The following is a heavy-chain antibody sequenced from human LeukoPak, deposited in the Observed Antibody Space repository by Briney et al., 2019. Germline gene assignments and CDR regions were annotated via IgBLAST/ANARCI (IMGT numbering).Heavy chain of an antibody. CDR3: ATDSGTWENFDS. CDR1: GFSVSSYY. Sequence: GGSLRLSCAASGFSVSSYYMSWVRQTPGKGLELGALIDTDGTTNYTASGKGTFTISRDNTQDTLYLQMNSLTAEDTSLYYCATDSGTWENFDSWGQGTLVTVSS. V-gene: IGHV3-66*01. CDR2: IDTDGTT. J-gene: IGHJ4*02. D-gene: IGHD1-26*01.